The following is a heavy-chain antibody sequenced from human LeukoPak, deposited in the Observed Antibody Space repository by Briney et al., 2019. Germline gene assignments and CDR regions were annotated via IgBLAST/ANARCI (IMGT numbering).Heavy chain of an antibody. CDR1: GFTFRTYR. CDR3: RFGDFNDY. D-gene: IGHD3-10*01. CDR2: ITSSSSSM. V-gene: IGHV3-21*01. J-gene: IGHJ4*02. Sequence: PGGSLRLSCAASGFTFRTYRMHWVRQAPGKGLEWVSSITSSSSSMSYADSVEGRFTISRDNAKNSLYLQMNSLSAEDTAVYYCRFGDFNDYWGQGTLVTVSS.